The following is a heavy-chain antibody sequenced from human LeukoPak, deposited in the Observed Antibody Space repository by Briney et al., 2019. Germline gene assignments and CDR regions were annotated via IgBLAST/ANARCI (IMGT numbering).Heavy chain of an antibody. J-gene: IGHJ5*02. Sequence: GASVKVSCKASGYTFTGYYMHWVRQAPGQGLEWMGWINPNSGGTNYAQKFQGRVTMTRDTSISTAYMELSRLRSDDTAVYYCARGSCSGGSCYSVNNWFDPWGQGTLVTVSS. CDR2: INPNSGGT. CDR3: ARGSCSGGSCYSVNNWFDP. CDR1: GYTFTGYY. V-gene: IGHV1-2*02. D-gene: IGHD2-15*01.